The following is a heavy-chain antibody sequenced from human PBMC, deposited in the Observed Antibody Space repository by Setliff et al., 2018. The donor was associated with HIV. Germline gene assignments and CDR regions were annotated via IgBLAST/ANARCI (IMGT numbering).Heavy chain of an antibody. CDR2: INHRGIA. J-gene: IGHJ4*02. Sequence: SETLSLTCAVYGGSFSGYYWTWIRQSPSGLEWIGEINHRGIANSSPSLKSRVTIPIETSKNQFSLRLASVTGAETALYYCARAQIAAPRPYEYWGQGTLVTVS. D-gene: IGHD6-6*01. V-gene: IGHV4-34*01. CDR3: ARAQIAAPRPYEY. CDR1: GGSFSGYY.